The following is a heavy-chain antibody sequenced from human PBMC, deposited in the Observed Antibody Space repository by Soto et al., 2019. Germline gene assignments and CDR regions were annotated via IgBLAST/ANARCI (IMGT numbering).Heavy chain of an antibody. CDR3: VRQWKGYCSGGSCFYFDY. CDR2: IYYSGST. Sequence: SETLSLTCPVSGGSISSYYLSWIRQPPGKGLEWIGYIYYSGSTNYNPSLKSRVTISVDTSKNQFSLKLSSVTAADTAVYYCVRQWKGYCSGGSCFYFDYWGQGTLVTSPQ. D-gene: IGHD2-15*01. CDR1: GGSISSYY. V-gene: IGHV4-59*08. J-gene: IGHJ4*02.